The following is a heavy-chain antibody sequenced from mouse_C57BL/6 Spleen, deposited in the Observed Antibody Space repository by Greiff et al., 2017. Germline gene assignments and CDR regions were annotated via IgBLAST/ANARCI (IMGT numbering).Heavy chain of an antibody. CDR3: ARGGYSYAMDY. D-gene: IGHD1-1*02. CDR2: IWSGGST. CDR1: GFSLTSSG. V-gene: IGHV2-2*01. Sequence: VQLQQSGPGLVQPSQSLSITCTVSGFSLTSSGVHWVRQSPGKGLEWLGVIWSGGSTDYNAAFISRLSISKDNSKSQVFFKMNSLQADDTAIYYCARGGYSYAMDYWGQGTSVTVSS. J-gene: IGHJ4*01.